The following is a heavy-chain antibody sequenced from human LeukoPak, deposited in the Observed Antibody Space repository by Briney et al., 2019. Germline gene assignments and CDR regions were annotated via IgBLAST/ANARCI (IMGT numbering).Heavy chain of an antibody. V-gene: IGHV4-39*07. CDR3: ARSHDSSGYYGWFDP. CDR2: NYYSGTA. J-gene: IGHJ5*02. Sequence: SETLSITCSVSGGSIRSTTYYWGWIRQPPGKRLGLIASNYYSGTAYYSPSLMSRVTISVDTSKNQFSLNLRSVTAADRDVYYCARSHDSSGYYGWFDPWGQGTLVTVSS. CDR1: GGSIRSTTYY. D-gene: IGHD3-22*01.